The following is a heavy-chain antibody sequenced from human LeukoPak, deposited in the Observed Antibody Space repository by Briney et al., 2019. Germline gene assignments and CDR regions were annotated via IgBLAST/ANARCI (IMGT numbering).Heavy chain of an antibody. D-gene: IGHD6-13*01. CDR2: FDPEDGEA. CDR3: ATDLAAAGSDY. V-gene: IGHV1-24*01. Sequence: ASVKVSCKVSGYTLTELSMHWVRQAPGKGLEWMGGFDPEDGEAIYAQRFQGRVTMTEDTSTDTAYMELSSLRSEDTAVYYRATDLAAAGSDYWGQGTLVTVSS. J-gene: IGHJ4*02. CDR1: GYTLTELS.